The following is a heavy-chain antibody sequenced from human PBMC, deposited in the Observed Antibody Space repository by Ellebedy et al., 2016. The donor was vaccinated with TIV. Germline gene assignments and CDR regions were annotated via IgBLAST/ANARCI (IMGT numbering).Heavy chain of an antibody. D-gene: IGHD3-3*01. CDR2: MYNSGRS. J-gene: IGHJ4*02. V-gene: IGHV4-61*01. Sequence: SETLSLXXTVSGASFNSGIYSWNWFGQPPGKGLEWIGYMYNSGRSNYNPSLKSRVTISVDSSKDQFSLNLQSVTAVDTALYYCARGVLSGFGQHFDYWGQGTLVTVS. CDR1: GASFNSGIYS. CDR3: ARGVLSGFGQHFDY.